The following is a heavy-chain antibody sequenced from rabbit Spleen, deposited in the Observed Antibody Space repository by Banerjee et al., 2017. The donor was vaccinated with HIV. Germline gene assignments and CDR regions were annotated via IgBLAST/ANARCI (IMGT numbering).Heavy chain of an antibody. CDR3: ARDRADIGGDYGPYYFDL. CDR2: IYVNSGST. V-gene: IGHV1S43*01. CDR1: GIDFSSWYY. Sequence: QSLEESGGGLVKPGGTLTLTCKVSGIDFSSWYYMCWVRQAPGKGLELVGCIYVNSGSTWYASWVNGRFTISRSTSLNTVDLKMTSLTAADTATYFCARDRADIGGDYGPYYFDLWAQAPSSPS. J-gene: IGHJ4*01. D-gene: IGHD2-1*01.